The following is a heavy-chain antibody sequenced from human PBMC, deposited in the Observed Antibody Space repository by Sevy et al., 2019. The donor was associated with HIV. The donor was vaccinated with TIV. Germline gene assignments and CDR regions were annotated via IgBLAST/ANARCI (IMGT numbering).Heavy chain of an antibody. CDR3: AKDRIWELGDAFDI. V-gene: IGHV3-23*01. CDR1: GFTFTSYA. Sequence: GGSLRLSCAASGFTFTSYAMSWVRQTPGKGLEWVSGLSGGGGSPFYADSVKGRFTISRDNSKNTLYLQMNSLRAEDTALYYCAKDRIWELGDAFDIWCQGTMVTVSS. J-gene: IGHJ3*02. CDR2: LSGGGGSP. D-gene: IGHD1-26*01.